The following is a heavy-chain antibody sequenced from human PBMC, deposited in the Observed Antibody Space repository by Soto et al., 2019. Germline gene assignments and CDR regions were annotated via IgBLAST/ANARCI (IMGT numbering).Heavy chain of an antibody. CDR3: ARGVTMMVALQGDAPYKYHFDS. Sequence: PSETLSLTCAVYGGSFSGYFWSWIRQPPGKGLEWIGEINHSGSTNYNPSLESRVTISVDTSKNQFSLKVRSVAAADTAVDYCARGVTMMVALQGDAPYKYHFDSWRHVPLVTVCS. J-gene: IGHJ4*01. V-gene: IGHV4-34*01. CDR1: GGSFSGYF. CDR2: INHSGST. D-gene: IGHD3-22*01.